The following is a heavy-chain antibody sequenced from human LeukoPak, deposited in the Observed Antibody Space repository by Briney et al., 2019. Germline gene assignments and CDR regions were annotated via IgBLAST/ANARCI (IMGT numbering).Heavy chain of an antibody. J-gene: IGHJ4*02. CDR2: IYYSGST. CDR1: GGSISSYY. CDR3: ARVGGGIPRTGYFDH. D-gene: IGHD3-16*01. V-gene: IGHV4-59*01. Sequence: SETLSLTCTVSGGSISSYYWSWIRQPPGKGLEWIGYIYYSGSTNYNPSRKSRVTISVDTSKKQFSLKLSSVTAADTAVYYCARVGGGIPRTGYFDHWGQGTLVTVSS.